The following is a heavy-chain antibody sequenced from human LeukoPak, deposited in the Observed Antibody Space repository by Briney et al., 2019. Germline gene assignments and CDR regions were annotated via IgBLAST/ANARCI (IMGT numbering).Heavy chain of an antibody. Sequence: PSETLSLTCTVSGGSINRGFYYWGWIRQPPGKGLAWIGSIYYSGITYYNPSLKSRVTISVDTSRNQFSLQLTSVTVADTAVYFCARHRPSSTMSGIALWGQGTLVTVSS. CDR2: IYYSGIT. CDR1: GGSINRGFYY. J-gene: IGHJ4*02. CDR3: ARHRPSSTMSGIAL. V-gene: IGHV4-39*01. D-gene: IGHD2-21*01.